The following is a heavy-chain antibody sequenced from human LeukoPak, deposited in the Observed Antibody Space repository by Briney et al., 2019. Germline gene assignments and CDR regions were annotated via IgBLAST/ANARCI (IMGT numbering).Heavy chain of an antibody. V-gene: IGHV3-53*01. CDR2: IYSGGST. D-gene: IGHD7-27*01. Sequence: PGGSLRLSCAASGLTVSRNYMSWVRQAPGQGLEWVSVIYSGGSTIYADSVKGRFTISRDNSKNTLFLQMNSLRAEDTAVYYCARDMGDWGRAFDIWGQGTMVTVS. J-gene: IGHJ3*02. CDR3: ARDMGDWGRAFDI. CDR1: GLTVSRNY.